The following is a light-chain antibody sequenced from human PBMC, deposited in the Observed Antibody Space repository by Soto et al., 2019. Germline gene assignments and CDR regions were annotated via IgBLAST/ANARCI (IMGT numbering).Light chain of an antibody. V-gene: IGLV2-14*01. J-gene: IGLJ1*01. Sequence: QSVLAQPASVFGSPGQSLTIALPGTNKDLGRYTYVSWYQQHPGKAPKLMIYDVSNRPSGVSNRFSGSKSGNTASLTISGLQAEDEADYYCSSYTSSSTVFVFGTGTKVTV. CDR1: NKDLGRYTY. CDR3: SSYTSSSTVFV. CDR2: DVS.